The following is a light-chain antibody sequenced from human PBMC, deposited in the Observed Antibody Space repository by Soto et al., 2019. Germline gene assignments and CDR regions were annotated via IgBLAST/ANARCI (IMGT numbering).Light chain of an antibody. J-gene: IGKJ2*01. V-gene: IGKV3-20*01. CDR3: RQYGSSPSYT. CDR1: QSVSSSSY. CDR2: GAS. Sequence: EIVLTQSPGPLSLSPGERATLSCRASQSVSSSSYLAWYQQKPGQAPRLLIYGASSRATGIPDRFSGSGSATDFTLTISRVEPEDLAVYYCRQYGSSPSYTFGQGTKLEIK.